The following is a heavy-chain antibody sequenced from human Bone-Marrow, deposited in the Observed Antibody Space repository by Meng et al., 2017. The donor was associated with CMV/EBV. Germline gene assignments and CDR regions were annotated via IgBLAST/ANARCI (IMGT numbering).Heavy chain of an antibody. CDR1: GITFHNYT. V-gene: IGHV3-21*01. CDR3: ARGGYWGYYYGMDV. Sequence: GESLKISCVASGITFHNYTMNWVRQVPGKGLEWVATISSSSIYRYYLDSVKGRFTISRDNAKNSLYLQMNSLRVEDTAIYYYARGGYWGYYYGMDVWGQGTTVTVSS. J-gene: IGHJ6*02. CDR2: ISSSSIYR. D-gene: IGHD2-21*01.